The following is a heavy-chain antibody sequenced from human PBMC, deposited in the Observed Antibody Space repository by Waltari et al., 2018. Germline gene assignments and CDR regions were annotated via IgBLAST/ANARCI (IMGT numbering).Heavy chain of an antibody. V-gene: IGHV4-4*07. D-gene: IGHD3-16*01. CDR1: VGSISTYY. Sequence: QVQLQESGPGLVKPSETLSLTSTVSVGSISTYYWSWMRQPAGKGLEWIGRMSGSGSTNDNPSLKSRVTMSVDTSKNQFSLKLNSVTAADTAVYYCARDGLGSRPFDYWGQGTLVTVSS. CDR2: MSGSGST. CDR3: ARDGLGSRPFDY. J-gene: IGHJ4*02.